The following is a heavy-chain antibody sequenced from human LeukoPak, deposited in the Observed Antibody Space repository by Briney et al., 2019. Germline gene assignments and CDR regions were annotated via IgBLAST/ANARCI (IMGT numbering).Heavy chain of an antibody. CDR3: ARTHGSYKIYAFDI. CDR1: GGSISIYY. D-gene: IGHD1-26*01. V-gene: IGHV4-59*08. J-gene: IGHJ3*02. CDR2: IYYSGST. Sequence: ASETLSLTCTVSGGSISIYYWSWIRQPPGKGLEWIGYIYYSGSTNYNPSLKSRVTISVDTSKNQFSLKLSSVTAADTAVYYCARTHGSYKIYAFDIWGQGTMVTVSS.